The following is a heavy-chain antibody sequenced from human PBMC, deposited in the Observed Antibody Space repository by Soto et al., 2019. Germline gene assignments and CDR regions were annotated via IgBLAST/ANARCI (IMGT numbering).Heavy chain of an antibody. CDR3: ARVSSPPQYCTNGVCYTYHSDAKYNWFDP. CDR1: GDTFTSYG. Sequence: GASVKVSCTASGDTFTSYGISWVRQAPGQGLEWMGWISAYNGNTNYAQKLQGRVTMTTDTSTSTAYMELRSLRSDDTAVYYCARVSSPPQYCTNGVCYTYHSDAKYNWFDPWGQGTLVTVSS. CDR2: ISAYNGNT. D-gene: IGHD2-8*01. V-gene: IGHV1-18*01. J-gene: IGHJ5*02.